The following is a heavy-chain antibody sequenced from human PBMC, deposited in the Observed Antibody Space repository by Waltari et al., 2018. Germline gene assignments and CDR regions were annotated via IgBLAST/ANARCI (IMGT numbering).Heavy chain of an antibody. CDR3: VQGGFYYAD. J-gene: IGHJ4*02. D-gene: IGHD3-10*01. CDR2: IKPDGSEK. V-gene: IGHV3-7*01. Sequence: EVQVVESGGGLVQPGGSLRLSCVASGFTFSNYWMSWVRQAPGKVLEWVAKIKPDGSEKNHVDSVKGRFTISRDNAKNSLYLQMNSLRAEDTAVYYCVQGGFYYADWGQGTLVTVSS. CDR1: GFTFSNYW.